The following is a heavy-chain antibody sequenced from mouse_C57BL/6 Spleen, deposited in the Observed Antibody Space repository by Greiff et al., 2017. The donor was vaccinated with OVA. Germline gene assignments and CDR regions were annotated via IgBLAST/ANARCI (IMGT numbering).Heavy chain of an antibody. V-gene: IGHV1-85*01. CDR1: GYTFTSYD. CDR2: LYPSVGRT. Sequence: VQLQESGPELVKPGASVKLSCKASGYTFTSYDINWVQQRPGQGLEWICWLYPSVGRTKSTEKFKGKATLTVETSSSTADKELHSLTSEDSAVYFCARRGGTREAWFAYWGQGTLVTVSA. D-gene: IGHD4-1*01. CDR3: ARRGGTREAWFAY. J-gene: IGHJ3*01.